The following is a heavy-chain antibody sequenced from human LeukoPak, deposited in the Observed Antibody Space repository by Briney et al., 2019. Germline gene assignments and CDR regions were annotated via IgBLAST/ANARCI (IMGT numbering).Heavy chain of an antibody. CDR3: ARDRPKLRFLEWSQYYFDY. CDR2: INPNSGGT. Sequence: GASVKVSCKASGYTFTGYYMHWVRQAPGQGLEWMGWINPNSGGTNYAQKFQGRVTITRDTSISTAYMELSRLRSDDTAVYYCARDRPKLRFLEWSQYYFDYWGQGTLVTVSS. CDR1: GYTFTGYY. V-gene: IGHV1-2*02. D-gene: IGHD3-3*01. J-gene: IGHJ4*02.